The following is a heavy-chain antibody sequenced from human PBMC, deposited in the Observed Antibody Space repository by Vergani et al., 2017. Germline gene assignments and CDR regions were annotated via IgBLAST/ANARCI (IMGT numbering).Heavy chain of an antibody. CDR1: GFSFNSYW. Sequence: DVHLAESGGGFFQPGGSLRLSCSASGFSFNSYWMHWVRQVPGKGLLWVSRIKSDGSITAYADSVKGRFTVSRDNAQNTLYLQMNSLRAEDTAVYYCAREGWRLLRAFDIWGQGTMVTVSS. CDR2: IKSDGSIT. D-gene: IGHD2-15*01. CDR3: AREGWRLLRAFDI. V-gene: IGHV3-74*03. J-gene: IGHJ3*02.